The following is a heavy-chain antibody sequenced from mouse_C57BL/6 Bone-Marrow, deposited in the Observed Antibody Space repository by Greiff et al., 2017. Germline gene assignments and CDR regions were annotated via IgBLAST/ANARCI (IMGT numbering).Heavy chain of an antibody. CDR2: INPNNGGT. CDR1: GYTFTDYY. D-gene: IGHD1-1*01. Sequence: EVQLQQSGPELVKPGASVKISCKASGYTFTDYYMNWVKQSHGKSLEWIGDINPNNGGTSYNQKFKGKAKLTVDKSSSTAYMEHRSLTSEDSAGYYCARNPITTVVATPYYYAMDYWGQGTSVTVSS. CDR3: ARNPITTVVATPYYYAMDY. J-gene: IGHJ4*01. V-gene: IGHV1-26*01.